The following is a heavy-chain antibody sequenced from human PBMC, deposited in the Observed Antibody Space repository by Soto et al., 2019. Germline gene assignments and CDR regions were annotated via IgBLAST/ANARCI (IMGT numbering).Heavy chain of an antibody. D-gene: IGHD2-15*01. V-gene: IGHV3-9*01. CDR1: GFTFEDHA. Sequence: EVQLVESGGGLVQPGRSLRLSCAAFGFTFEDHAMHWIRQPPGKGLEWVAGINWNGGSTGYADSVKGRFTISRDNANNSLHLEMNSPTTEDTALYYCAKGRGALTVVSNWFDPWGQGTLVTVSS. CDR2: INWNGGST. CDR3: AKGRGALTVVSNWFDP. J-gene: IGHJ5*02.